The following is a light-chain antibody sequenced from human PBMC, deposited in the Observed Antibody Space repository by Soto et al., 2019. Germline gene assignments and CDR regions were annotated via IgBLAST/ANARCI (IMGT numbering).Light chain of an antibody. Sequence: EIVLTQSPATLSVSPWERATLSCWASETVATNLAWYQQKPGQAPRLLISGASTRAAGISDRFRGSGSGTEFTLTISSLRSEDSAIYYCQQYSEWPPMTFGQGTKVDNK. V-gene: IGKV3-15*01. CDR3: QQYSEWPPMT. CDR2: GAS. CDR1: ETVATN. J-gene: IGKJ1*01.